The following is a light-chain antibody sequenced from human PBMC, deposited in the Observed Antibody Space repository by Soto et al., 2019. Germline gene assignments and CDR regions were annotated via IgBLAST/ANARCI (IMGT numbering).Light chain of an antibody. V-gene: IGLV2-11*01. J-gene: IGLJ1*01. CDR2: DVS. CDR3: CSYAGSYRV. Sequence: QSVLTQPRSVSGSPGQSVTISCTGTSSDVGGYNYVSWYQQHPGKAPKLMIYDVSNRPSGVPDRFSGSKSGNTASLTISGLQAENEADYYCCSYAGSYRVFGTGTKVTVL. CDR1: SSDVGGYNY.